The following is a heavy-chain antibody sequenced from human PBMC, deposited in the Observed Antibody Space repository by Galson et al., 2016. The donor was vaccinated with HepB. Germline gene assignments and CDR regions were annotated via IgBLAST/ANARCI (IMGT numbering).Heavy chain of an antibody. J-gene: IGHJ4*02. CDR3: ARGGWFRWPDPIYYLDS. V-gene: IGHV3-30*04. D-gene: IGHD2-15*01. CDR1: GFTFSNYA. Sequence: SLRLSCAASGFTFSNYAMHWVRQAPGKGLEWVAIISYDGTSKFYADSVKGRFTISRDDFKNTLFLQMSSLRPEDTAVYYCARGGWFRWPDPIYYLDSWGQGALVTVSS. CDR2: ISYDGTSK.